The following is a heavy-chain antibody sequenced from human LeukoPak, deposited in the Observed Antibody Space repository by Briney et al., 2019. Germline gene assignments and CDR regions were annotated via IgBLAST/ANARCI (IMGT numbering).Heavy chain of an antibody. CDR1: GGSISSSSYY. D-gene: IGHD2-2*01. J-gene: IGHJ3*02. Sequence: PSETLSLTCTVSGGSISSSSYYWGWIRQPPGKGLEWIGSIYYSGSTYYNPSLKSRVTISVDTSKNQFSLKLSSVTAADTAVYYCARDCSSTSCRYAFDIWGQGTMVTVSS. CDR3: ARDCSSTSCRYAFDI. V-gene: IGHV4-39*07. CDR2: IYYSGST.